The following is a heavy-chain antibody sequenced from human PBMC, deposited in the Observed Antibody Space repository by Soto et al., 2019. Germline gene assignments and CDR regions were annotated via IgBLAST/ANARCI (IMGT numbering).Heavy chain of an antibody. J-gene: IGHJ4*02. CDR3: ARHVRGWQLMLDN. CDR2: IYFSGST. V-gene: IGHV4-39*01. D-gene: IGHD6-13*01. Sequence: QLQLQESGPGLVKASETLSLSCTVSGGSISSRSYYWGWIRQTPGKGLEWIGSIYFSGSTHYNVSLTSRVTISVDTSRNQFSLKLSSVTATDTAVYYCARHVRGWQLMLDNWGQGSLVTVSS. CDR1: GGSISSRSYY.